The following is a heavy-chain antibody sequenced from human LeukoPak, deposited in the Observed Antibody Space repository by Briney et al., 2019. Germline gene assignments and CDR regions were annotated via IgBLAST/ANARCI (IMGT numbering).Heavy chain of an antibody. CDR1: GFTFNTYS. Sequence: GGSLRLSCAASGFTFNTYSMNWVRQAPGKGLEWVSSISSSSPYIYYADSLKGRFTISRDNAKSSLYLQMNSLRAEDTAVYYCARDADILTGYSFDYWGQGTPVTVSS. CDR3: ARDADILTGYSFDY. V-gene: IGHV3-21*01. D-gene: IGHD3-9*01. J-gene: IGHJ4*02. CDR2: ISSSSPYI.